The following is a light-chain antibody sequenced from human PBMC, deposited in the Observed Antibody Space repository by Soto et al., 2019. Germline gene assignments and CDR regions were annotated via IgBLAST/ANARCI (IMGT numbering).Light chain of an antibody. CDR3: QQCYSTTWT. J-gene: IGKJ1*01. CDR1: QGISTY. CDR2: AAS. Sequence: DIQLAQSPSSLSSSLGDIVTITCRASQGISTYLNWYQQKPGKAPKLLISAASSLQSGVPSRFSGSGSETDFTLTISRLQPEDFATYSCQQCYSTTWTFGEGTKVDIK. V-gene: IGKV1-39*01.